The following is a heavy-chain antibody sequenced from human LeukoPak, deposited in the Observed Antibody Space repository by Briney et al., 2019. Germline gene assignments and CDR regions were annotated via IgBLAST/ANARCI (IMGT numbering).Heavy chain of an antibody. D-gene: IGHD5-12*01. V-gene: IGHV4-59*01. CDR3: ARAGVATITVDY. CDR2: IYYSGST. J-gene: IGHJ4*02. CDR1: GGSISSYY. Sequence: SVTLSLTCTVSGGSISSYYWSWIRQPPGKGLEWIGYIYYSGSTNYNPSLKSRVTISVDTSKNQFSLKLSSVTAADTAVYYCARAGVATITVDYWGQGTLVPVSS.